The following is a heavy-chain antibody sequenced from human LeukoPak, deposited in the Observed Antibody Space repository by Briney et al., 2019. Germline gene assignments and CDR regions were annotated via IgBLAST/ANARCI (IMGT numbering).Heavy chain of an antibody. Sequence: PSETLSLTCTVSGGSISSYYWSWIRQPPGKGLEWIGYIYYSGSTNYNPSLKSRVTISVDTSKNQFSLKLSSVTAADTAVYYCARAHIAPQLAARAFDIWGQGTMVTVSS. CDR1: GGSISSYY. D-gene: IGHD6-13*01. J-gene: IGHJ3*02. CDR2: IYYSGST. V-gene: IGHV4-59*01. CDR3: ARAHIAPQLAARAFDI.